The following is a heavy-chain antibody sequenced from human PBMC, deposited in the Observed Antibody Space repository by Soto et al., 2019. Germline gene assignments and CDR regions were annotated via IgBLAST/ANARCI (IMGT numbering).Heavy chain of an antibody. Sequence: QVQLVQSGAEVKEAGASVIVSCKASGYTFTGHYIHWLRQAPGQGLEWLGWMNPNGGGTNYAQKFQGWVSMTRDTSIRTAYMELTRLRSDDTAVYLCASGSNYFGAPGYYYYMDVWGKGTTVTVSS. J-gene: IGHJ6*03. D-gene: IGHD3-3*01. V-gene: IGHV1-2*04. CDR3: ASGSNYFGAPGYYYYMDV. CDR1: GYTFTGHY. CDR2: MNPNGGGT.